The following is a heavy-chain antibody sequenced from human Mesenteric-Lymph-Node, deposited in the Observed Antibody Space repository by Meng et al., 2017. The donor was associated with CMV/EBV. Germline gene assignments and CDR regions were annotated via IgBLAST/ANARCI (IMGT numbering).Heavy chain of an antibody. V-gene: IGHV4-38-2*02. CDR2: IYHSGST. J-gene: IGHJ3*02. D-gene: IGHD2-21*01. CDR3: ARHLFTDAFDI. Sequence: SETLSLTCTVSGYSISSGYYWGWIRQPPGKGLEWIGSIYHSGSTYYNPSLKSRVTISVDTSKNQFSLKLSSVTAADTAVYYCARHLFTDAFDIWGQGTMVTVSS. CDR1: GYSISSGYY.